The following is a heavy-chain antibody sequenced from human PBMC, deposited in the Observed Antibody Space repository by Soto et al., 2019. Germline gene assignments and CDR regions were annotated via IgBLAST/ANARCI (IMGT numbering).Heavy chain of an antibody. J-gene: IGHJ6*02. CDR1: GGTFSSYA. Sequence: SVKVSCKASGGTFSSYAISWVRQAPGQGLEWMGGIIPIFGTANYAQKFQGRVTITADESTSTAYTELSSLRSEDTAVYYCARRIAAAGTWDYYGMDVWGQGTTVTVSS. V-gene: IGHV1-69*13. CDR3: ARRIAAAGTWDYYGMDV. D-gene: IGHD6-13*01. CDR2: IIPIFGTA.